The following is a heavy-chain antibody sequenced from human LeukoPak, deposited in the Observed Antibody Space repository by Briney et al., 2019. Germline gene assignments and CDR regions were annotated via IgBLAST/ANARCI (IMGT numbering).Heavy chain of an antibody. V-gene: IGHV1-2*02. J-gene: IGHJ4*02. D-gene: IGHD2-8*01. Sequence: ASVKVSCKASGYTFTGYYMHWVRQAPGQGLEWMGWINPKRGDTNYAQKFQGRVTMTRDTSISTVYMELCRLRSDDTAVYYCARGLMGGFPHFDYWGQGTLVTVSS. CDR1: GYTFTGYY. CDR3: ARGLMGGFPHFDY. CDR2: INPKRGDT.